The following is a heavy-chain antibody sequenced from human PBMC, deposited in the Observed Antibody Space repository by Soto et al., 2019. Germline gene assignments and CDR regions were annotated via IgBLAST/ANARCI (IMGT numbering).Heavy chain of an antibody. J-gene: IGHJ6*02. CDR2: IKSKTDGGTT. CDR3: TTEIAVAGTRTYYYYGMDV. CDR1: GFTFSNAW. D-gene: IGHD6-19*01. V-gene: IGHV3-15*07. Sequence: PGGSLRLSCXASGFTFSNAWMNWVRQAPGKGLEWVGRIKSKTDGGTTDYAAPVKGRFTISRDDSKNTLYLQMNSLKTEDTAVYYCTTEIAVAGTRTYYYYGMDVWGQGTTVTVSS.